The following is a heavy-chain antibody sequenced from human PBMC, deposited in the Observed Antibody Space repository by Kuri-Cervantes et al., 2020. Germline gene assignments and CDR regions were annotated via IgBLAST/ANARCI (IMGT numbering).Heavy chain of an antibody. V-gene: IGHV1-2*02. Sequence: ASVKVSCKASGYTFTGYYMHWVRQAPGQGLEWMGWINPNSGGTYYAQKFQGRVTMTRDTSISTAYVELSRLTSDDTAIYYCAKEVTRGTQGLGLLESWGQGTLVTVSS. CDR2: INPNSGGT. D-gene: IGHD1-7*01. CDR3: AKEVTRGTQGLGLLES. J-gene: IGHJ4*02. CDR1: GYTFTGYY.